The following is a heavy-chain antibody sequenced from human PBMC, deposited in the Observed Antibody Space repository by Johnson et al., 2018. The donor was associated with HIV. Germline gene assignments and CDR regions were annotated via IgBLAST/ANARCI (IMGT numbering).Heavy chain of an antibody. CDR1: GFTFSTYG. CDR3: AKDTGLVVAPPDAFDI. CDR2: MWYDGSNK. J-gene: IGHJ3*02. D-gene: IGHD3-22*01. V-gene: IGHV3-33*03. Sequence: QVQLVESGGGVVQPGRSLRLSCAASGFTFSTYGMHWVRQAPGKGLAWVAVMWYDGSNKYYAASVKGRFTISRDNAKNSLYLQMNSLRAEDTALYYCAKDTGLVVAPPDAFDIWGQGTMVTVSS.